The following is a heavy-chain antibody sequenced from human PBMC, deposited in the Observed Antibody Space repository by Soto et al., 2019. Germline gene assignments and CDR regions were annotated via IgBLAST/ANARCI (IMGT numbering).Heavy chain of an antibody. V-gene: IGHV2-26*01. Sequence: QVTLKESGPVLVKPTETLTLTCTVSGFSLSNARMGVSWIRQPPGKALEWLAHIFSNDEKSYSTSLKSRLTIXKXTXXSQVVLTMTNMDPVDTATYYCAREYSSGWYVLFDYWGQGTLVTVSS. D-gene: IGHD6-19*01. CDR1: GFSLSNARMG. CDR2: IFSNDEK. CDR3: AREYSSGWYVLFDY. J-gene: IGHJ4*02.